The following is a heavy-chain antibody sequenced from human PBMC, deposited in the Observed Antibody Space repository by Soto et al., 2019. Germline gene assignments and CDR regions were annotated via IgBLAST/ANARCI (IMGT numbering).Heavy chain of an antibody. Sequence: ASVKVSCKASGYTFTGYYMHWVRQAPGQGLEWMGWINPNSGGTNYAQKFQGWVTMTRDTSSSTVYMELSRLRFDDTAVYFCARGGFYCIGGSCYLDYWGQGPLVTVSS. CDR2: INPNSGGT. J-gene: IGHJ4*02. D-gene: IGHD2-15*01. CDR1: GYTFTGYY. V-gene: IGHV1-2*04. CDR3: ARGGFYCIGGSCYLDY.